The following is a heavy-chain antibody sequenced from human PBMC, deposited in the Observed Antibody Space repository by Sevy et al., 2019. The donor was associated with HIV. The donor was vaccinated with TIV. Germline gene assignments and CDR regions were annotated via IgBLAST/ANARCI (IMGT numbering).Heavy chain of an antibody. V-gene: IGHV1-2*02. CDR2: INPNSGGT. J-gene: IGHJ4*02. Sequence: ASGKVSCQGSGYTFTDYYIHWVRQAPGQGLEWMGWINPNSGGTESSRRFQGTVSLTSDTSINTVYMELRSLKSDDTAIFYWSRGRPPVRAGRHSCSWSPLDFWGQGTSVTVSS. CDR1: GYTFTDYY. CDR3: SRGRPPVRAGRHSCSWSPLDF. D-gene: IGHD6-13*01.